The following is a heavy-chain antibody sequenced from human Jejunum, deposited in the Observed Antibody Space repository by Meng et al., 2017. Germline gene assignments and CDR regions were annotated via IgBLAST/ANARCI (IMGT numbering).Heavy chain of an antibody. CDR1: GFIFSNHY. CDR2: IKDDGSGE. CDR3: ARGASLGF. V-gene: IGHV3-7*01. J-gene: IGHJ4*02. D-gene: IGHD2-2*03. Sequence: GGSLRLSCEATGFIFSNHYMTWVRKAPGKGLEWVANIKDDGSGEYYVDSVKGRFTISRDNAKNSLYLQMNSLRAEDTAMYYCARGASLGFWGQGTLVTVSS.